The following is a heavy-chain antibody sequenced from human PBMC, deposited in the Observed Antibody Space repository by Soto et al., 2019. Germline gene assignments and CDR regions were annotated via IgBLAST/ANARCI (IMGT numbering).Heavy chain of an antibody. Sequence: GGSLRLSCAASGFTFSSYSMNWVRQAPGKGLEWVSSISSSSSYIYYADSVKGRFTISRDNAKNSLYLQMNSLRAEDTAVYYCARGSSSWLTYYYYYYGMDVWGQGTTVTVSS. CDR1: GFTFSSYS. V-gene: IGHV3-21*01. D-gene: IGHD6-13*01. J-gene: IGHJ6*02. CDR3: ARGSSSWLTYYYYYYGMDV. CDR2: ISSSSSYI.